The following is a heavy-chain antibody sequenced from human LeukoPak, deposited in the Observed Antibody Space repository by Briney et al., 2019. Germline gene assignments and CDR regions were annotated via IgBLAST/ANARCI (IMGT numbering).Heavy chain of an antibody. CDR2: IIPIFGIA. V-gene: IGHV1-69*04. Sequence: ASVKVSCKASGGTFSSYAISWVRQAPGQGLEWMGRIIPIFGIANYAQEFQGRVTITADKSTSTAYMELSSLRSEDTAVYYCARDRGGYSYGISFDYWGQGTLVTVSS. CDR1: GGTFSSYA. CDR3: ARDRGGYSYGISFDY. J-gene: IGHJ4*02. D-gene: IGHD5-18*01.